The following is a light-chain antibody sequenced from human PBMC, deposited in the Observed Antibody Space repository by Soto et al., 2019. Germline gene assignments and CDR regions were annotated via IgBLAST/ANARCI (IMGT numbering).Light chain of an antibody. J-gene: IGLJ1*01. CDR1: ISDVGGYNF. CDR2: DVS. Sequence: QSALTQPASVSGSHGQSITISCTGTISDVGGYNFVSWYQQYPGKAPKLMICDVSNRPSGVSNRFSGSKSGNTASLTISGLQAEDEADYYCSSFTGSNYVFGTGTKVTVL. V-gene: IGLV2-14*03. CDR3: SSFTGSNYV.